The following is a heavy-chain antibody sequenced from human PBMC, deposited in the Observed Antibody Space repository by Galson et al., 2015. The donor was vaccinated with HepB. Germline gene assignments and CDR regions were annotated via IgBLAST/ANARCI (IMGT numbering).Heavy chain of an antibody. V-gene: IGHV1-3*01. J-gene: IGHJ4*02. CDR2: INAGNGNT. CDR3: ARGGRYYYDEYYFDY. CDR1: GYTFTSYA. Sequence: SVKVSCKASGYTFTSYAMHWVRQAPGQRLEWMGWINAGNGNTKYSQKFQGRVTITRDTSASTAYMELSSLRSEDTAVYYCARGGRYYYDEYYFDYWGQGTLVTVSS. D-gene: IGHD3-22*01.